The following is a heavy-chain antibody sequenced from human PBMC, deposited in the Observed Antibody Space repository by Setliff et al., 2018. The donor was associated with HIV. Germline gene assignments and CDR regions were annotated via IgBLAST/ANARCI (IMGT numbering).Heavy chain of an antibody. Sequence: GESLKISCAASGFTFSGYSMHWVRQAPGKGLEWVSCISSSRGVMYYADSVKGRFTISRDNSKNTLYLQMNSLRAEDTAVYYCAREAVWSDAFDIWGQGTMVTVSS. CDR3: AREAVWSDAFDI. CDR2: ISSSRGVM. CDR1: GFTFSGYS. D-gene: IGHD1-1*01. V-gene: IGHV3-21*01. J-gene: IGHJ3*02.